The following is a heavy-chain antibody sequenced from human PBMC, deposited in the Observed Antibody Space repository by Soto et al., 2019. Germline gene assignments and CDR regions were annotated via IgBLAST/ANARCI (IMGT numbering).Heavy chain of an antibody. Sequence: EVQLLESGGRFVQPGGSLRLSCAASGFTFRSYGMSWVRQAPGKGLEWISAISDNGGRTDYADSVKGRFTLSRDNSKNTLFLQMNTLTAEDTAVYYCAKRELDDKWGQGTLVTV. J-gene: IGHJ4*02. CDR2: ISDNGGRT. CDR3: AKRELDDK. V-gene: IGHV3-23*01. D-gene: IGHD3-3*02. CDR1: GFTFRSYG.